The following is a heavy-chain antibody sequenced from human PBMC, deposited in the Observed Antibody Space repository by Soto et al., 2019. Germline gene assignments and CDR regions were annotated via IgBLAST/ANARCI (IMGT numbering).Heavy chain of an antibody. CDR2: ISSSSSYI. CDR3: ARDTTSVTSRFDP. CDR1: GFTFSSYS. V-gene: IGHV3-21*01. J-gene: IGHJ5*02. D-gene: IGHD4-4*01. Sequence: EVQLVESGGGLVKPGGSLRLSCAASGFTFSSYSMNWVRQAPGKGLEWVSSISSSSSYIYYADSVKGRFTISRDNAKNSLYLQMNSLRAEYTAVYYCARDTTSVTSRFDPWGQGTLVTVSS.